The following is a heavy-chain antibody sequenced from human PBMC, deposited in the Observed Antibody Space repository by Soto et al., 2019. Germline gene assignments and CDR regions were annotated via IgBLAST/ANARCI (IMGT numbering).Heavy chain of an antibody. D-gene: IGHD6-19*01. J-gene: IGHJ3*02. Sequence: GGSLRLSCAASGFTFISYAMSWVRQAPGKGLEWVSAMSGSGGSTFYADSVKGRFTISRDNSKNTLNLQMNSLRAEDTAVYYCAKGPGGIAVAPFDIWGQGTMVTVSS. V-gene: IGHV3-23*01. CDR1: GFTFISYA. CDR3: AKGPGGIAVAPFDI. CDR2: MSGSGGST.